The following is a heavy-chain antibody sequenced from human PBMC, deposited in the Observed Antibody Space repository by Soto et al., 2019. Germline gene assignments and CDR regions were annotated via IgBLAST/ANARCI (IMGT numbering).Heavy chain of an antibody. CDR2: IYYSGST. CDR1: GGSISSGGYY. J-gene: IGHJ4*02. D-gene: IGHD4-17*01. Sequence: SETLSLTCTVSGGSISSGGYYWSWIRQHPGKGLEWIGYIYYSGSTYYNPSLKSRVTISVDTSKNQFSLKLSSVTAADTAVYYCASRTTVTTNIDYWGQGTLVTVSS. V-gene: IGHV4-31*03. CDR3: ASRTTVTTNIDY.